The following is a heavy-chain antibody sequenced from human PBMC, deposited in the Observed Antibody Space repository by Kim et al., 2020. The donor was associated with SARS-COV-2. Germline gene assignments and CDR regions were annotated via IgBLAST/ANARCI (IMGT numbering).Heavy chain of an antibody. CDR3: ARLGRILHITTFRDHYYMDV. CDR1: GDSITSSD. J-gene: IGHJ6*03. Sequence: SETLSLTCTVSGDSITSSDWGWIRQTPGKGLEWIGYISYSGSTNYSPSLKSRVTILVDISKNHFSLKLISLTAADTAIYYCARLGRILHITTFRDHYYMDVWGGGTTVTVSS. V-gene: IGHV4-59*08. CDR2: ISYSGST. D-gene: IGHD2-21*01.